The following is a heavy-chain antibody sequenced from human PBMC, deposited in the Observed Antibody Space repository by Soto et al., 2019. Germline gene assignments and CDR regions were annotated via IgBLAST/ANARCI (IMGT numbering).Heavy chain of an antibody. CDR1: GGSFTDYY. D-gene: IGHD3-16*02. J-gene: IGHJ3*01. CDR3: ARVRARLLSHAFDF. Sequence: QVQLQQWGAGLLKPSETLSLTCAVYGGSFTDYYWTWIRQPPGKGLEWIGEINHSGSTNYNSSLKNRVTISLDTSKNQFSLKVNSVTAADTAVYFCARVRARLLSHAFDFWGQGTLVTVSS. V-gene: IGHV4-34*01. CDR2: INHSGST.